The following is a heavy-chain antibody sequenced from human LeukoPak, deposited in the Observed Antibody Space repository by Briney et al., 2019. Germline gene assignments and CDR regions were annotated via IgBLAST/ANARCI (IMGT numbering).Heavy chain of an antibody. CDR3: ARGGGIRYYGSGSSIFDY. CDR2: INHSGST. J-gene: IGHJ4*02. D-gene: IGHD3-10*01. CDR1: GVSSRGYY. V-gene: IGHV4-34*01. Sequence: PETPSLTCAVYGVSSRGYYWSSIRHPPQKGLEWIGEINHSGSTNNKTPPTRRVTLSVDTSKNQFSLKLSYVTAADTAVYYCARGGGIRYYGSGSSIFDYWGQGTLVTVSS.